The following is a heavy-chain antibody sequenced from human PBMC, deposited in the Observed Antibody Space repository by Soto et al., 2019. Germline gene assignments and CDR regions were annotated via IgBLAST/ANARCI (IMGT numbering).Heavy chain of an antibody. CDR1: GYSFASYW. D-gene: IGHD1-26*01. V-gene: IGHV5-51*01. J-gene: IGHJ4*02. CDR3: ATSHRSGTHYLHY. CDR2: IYPGDSDT. Sequence: PGESLKISCKGSGYSFASYWITWVRQMPVKGLEWMGIIYPGDSDTRYSPSFQGQVTISADKSISTAYLQWSSLKASDNAMYYCATSHRSGTHYLHYRGLGTLVTVPS.